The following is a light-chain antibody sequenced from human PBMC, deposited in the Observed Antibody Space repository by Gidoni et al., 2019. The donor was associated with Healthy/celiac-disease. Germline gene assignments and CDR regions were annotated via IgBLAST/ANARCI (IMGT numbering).Light chain of an antibody. CDR1: QSVSSY. J-gene: IGKJ3*01. Sequence: ELVLTQSPATLSLSPGERATLSCRASQSVSSYLAWYQQKPGQAPRLLIYDASNRATGIPARFSGSGSGTDFTLTISSLEPEDFAVYYCQQRSNWPPLFTFXPXTKVDIK. CDR3: QQRSNWPPLFT. V-gene: IGKV3-11*01. CDR2: DAS.